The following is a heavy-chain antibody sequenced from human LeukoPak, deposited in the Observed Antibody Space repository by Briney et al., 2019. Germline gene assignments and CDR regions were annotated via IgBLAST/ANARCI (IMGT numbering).Heavy chain of an antibody. J-gene: IGHJ6*03. CDR3: ARIDEYYYYMDV. Sequence: SGPTLVNPTQTLTLTYTFSGFSLSTSGVGGSWIRQPPGKALEWLARIDWDDDKYYSTPLKTRLTISKDTSKNQVVLTMTNMDPVDTATYYCARIDEYYYYMDVWGKGTTVTVSS. CDR1: GFSLSTSGVG. CDR2: IDWDDDK. V-gene: IGHV2-70*11.